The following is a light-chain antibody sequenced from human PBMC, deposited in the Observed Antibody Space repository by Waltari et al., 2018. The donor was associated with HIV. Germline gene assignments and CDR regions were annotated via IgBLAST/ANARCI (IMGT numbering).Light chain of an antibody. J-gene: IGKJ3*01. CDR2: GAS. Sequence: EVVLTQSPGTLSLSPGETAILSCRASQKINNNNLAWYQQNPGQAPRLVIYGASSRATGIPDRFSGSGSGTDFTLAISGLEPEDFAVYYCQQYGTSSFSFGPGAKLDL. CDR3: QQYGTSSFS. CDR1: QKINNNN. V-gene: IGKV3-20*01.